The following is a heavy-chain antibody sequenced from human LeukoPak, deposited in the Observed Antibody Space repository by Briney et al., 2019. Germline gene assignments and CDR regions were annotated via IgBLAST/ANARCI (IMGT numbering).Heavy chain of an antibody. CDR2: ISYDGSNK. Sequence: GGSLRLSCAASGFTFSSYAMHWVRQAPGKGLEWVAVISYDGSNKYYADSVKGRFTISRDNSKNTLYLQMNSLRAEDTAVYYCARENSYYDFWSGYFYWGQGTLVTVSS. V-gene: IGHV3-30-3*01. CDR3: ARENSYYDFWSGYFY. D-gene: IGHD3-3*01. J-gene: IGHJ4*02. CDR1: GFTFSSYA.